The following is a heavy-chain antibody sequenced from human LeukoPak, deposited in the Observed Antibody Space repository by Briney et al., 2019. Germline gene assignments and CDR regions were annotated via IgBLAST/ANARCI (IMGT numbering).Heavy chain of an antibody. D-gene: IGHD3-10*01. CDR2: IYYSGST. CDR3: ARYFYGSAGGWFDP. Sequence: SETLSLTCTVSGGSISSYYWSWIRQPPGKGPEWIGYIYYSGSTNYNPSLKSRVTISVDTSKNQFSLKLSSVTAADTAVYYCARYFYGSAGGWFDPWGQGTLVTVSS. V-gene: IGHV4-59*08. CDR1: GGSISSYY. J-gene: IGHJ5*02.